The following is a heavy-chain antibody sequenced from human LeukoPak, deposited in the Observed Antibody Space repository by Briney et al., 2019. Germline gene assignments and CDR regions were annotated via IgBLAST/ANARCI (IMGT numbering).Heavy chain of an antibody. CDR1: GFSFSSYG. Sequence: GGSLRLSCAASGFSFSSYGMHWVRQAPGKGLEWVAFIRYDGSNKYYADSVKGRFTISRDNAKDSLYLQMNSLRVDDTAVYYCARDGGTWFGWFDPWGQGTLVTVSS. V-gene: IGHV3-30*02. J-gene: IGHJ5*02. CDR2: IRYDGSNK. D-gene: IGHD3-10*01. CDR3: ARDGGTWFGWFDP.